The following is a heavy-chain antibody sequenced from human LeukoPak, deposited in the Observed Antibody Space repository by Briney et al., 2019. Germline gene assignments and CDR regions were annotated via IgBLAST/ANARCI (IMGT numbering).Heavy chain of an antibody. J-gene: IGHJ4*02. D-gene: IGHD5-24*01. CDR2: IHPSGTF. CDR3: ARGRDRSKAGDH. Sequence: SETLSLTCTVYGGSCDDYYCTWIRQPPGKGLEWIGEIHPSGTFYYNSSHRSRATISIDTSKTQFSLRLTSVTAADTAFYYCARGRDRSKAGDHWGQGTLVTVSS. V-gene: IGHV4-34*01. CDR1: GGSCDDYY.